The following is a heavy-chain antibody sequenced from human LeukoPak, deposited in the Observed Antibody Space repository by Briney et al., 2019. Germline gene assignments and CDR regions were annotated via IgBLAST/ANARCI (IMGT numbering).Heavy chain of an antibody. CDR2: IYYSGST. J-gene: IGHJ3*01. D-gene: IGHD3-3*02. V-gene: IGHV4-59*12. Sequence: PSETLSLTCTVSGGSISGYYWSWIRQPPGKGLEWIGYIYYSGSTYYNPSLKSRVTISVDTSKNQFSLKLSSVTAADTAVYYCAREGIKAFDVWGQGTMVTVSS. CDR1: GGSISGYY. CDR3: AREGIKAFDV.